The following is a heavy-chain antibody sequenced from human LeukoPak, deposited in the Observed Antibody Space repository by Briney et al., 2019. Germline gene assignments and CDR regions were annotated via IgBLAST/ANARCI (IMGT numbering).Heavy chain of an antibody. D-gene: IGHD3-3*01. J-gene: IGHJ3*02. CDR2: ISGSGGST. CDR1: GFTFSSYG. V-gene: IGHV3-23*01. Sequence: GGSLRLSCAASGFTFSSYGMSWVRQAPGKGLEWVSAISGSGGSTYYADSVKGRFTISRDNSKNTLYLQMNSLRAEDTAVYYCAKATNFGVVRLVHDAFDIWGQGTMVTVSS. CDR3: AKATNFGVVRLVHDAFDI.